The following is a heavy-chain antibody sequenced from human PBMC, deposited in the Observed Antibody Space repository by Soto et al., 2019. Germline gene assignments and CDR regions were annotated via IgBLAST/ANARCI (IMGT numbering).Heavy chain of an antibody. J-gene: IGHJ6*02. V-gene: IGHV1-69*13. CDR2: IIPIFGTA. CDR1: GGPFSSYA. CDR3: ARVGELHDYYYGMDV. Sequence: GASVKVSFKASGGPFSSYAISLVRQAPGQGLEWMGGIIPIFGTANYAQKFQGRVTITADESTSTAYVDLSSLRSEDTAVYYCARVGELHDYYYGMDVWGQGTTVTVSS. D-gene: IGHD1-7*01.